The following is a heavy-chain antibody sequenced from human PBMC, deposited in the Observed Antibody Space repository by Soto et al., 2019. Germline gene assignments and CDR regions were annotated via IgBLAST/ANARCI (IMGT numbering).Heavy chain of an antibody. CDR3: ATIGDSAY. CDR1: GFTFSSYG. D-gene: IGHD3-10*01. J-gene: IGHJ4*02. CDR2: ISYDGSNK. Sequence: GGSLRLSCAASGFTFSSYGIHWVRQAPGKGLEWVAVISYDGSNKYYADSVEGRFTVSRDNSKTTLYLQMNSLRAEDTAVYYCATIGDSAYWGQGTLVTVSS. V-gene: IGHV3-30*03.